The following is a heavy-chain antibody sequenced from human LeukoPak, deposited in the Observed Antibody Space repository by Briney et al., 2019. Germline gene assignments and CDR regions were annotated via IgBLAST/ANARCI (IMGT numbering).Heavy chain of an antibody. CDR1: GGSITSGGFY. D-gene: IGHD6-19*01. CDR2: IYYTGST. Sequence: PSETLSLTCTVSGGSITSGGFYWSWIRQHPGKGLEWIGYIYYTGSTYYISSLRSRVTISFDTSKNQFSLNLRSVTAADTAVYFCAAGKAVASILMWFDPWGQGSLVTVSS. V-gene: IGHV4-31*03. CDR3: AAGKAVASILMWFDP. J-gene: IGHJ5*02.